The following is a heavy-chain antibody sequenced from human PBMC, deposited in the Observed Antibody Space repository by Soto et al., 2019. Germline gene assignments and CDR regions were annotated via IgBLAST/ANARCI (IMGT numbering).Heavy chain of an antibody. D-gene: IGHD1-26*01. V-gene: IGHV3-23*01. J-gene: IGHJ6*02. CDR1: GFTFSSYA. Sequence: GGSLRLSCAASGFTFSSYAMSWVRQAPGKVLEWVSAISGSGGSTYYADSVKGRFTISRDNSKNTLYLQMNSLRAEDTAVYYCAKQKGSSITYGMDVWGQGTTVTVSS. CDR2: ISGSGGST. CDR3: AKQKGSSITYGMDV.